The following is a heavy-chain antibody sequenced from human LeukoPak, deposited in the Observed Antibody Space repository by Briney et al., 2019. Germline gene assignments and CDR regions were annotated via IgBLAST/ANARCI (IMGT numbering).Heavy chain of an antibody. D-gene: IGHD2-15*01. CDR1: GFTFSSYG. V-gene: IGHV3-30*18. J-gene: IGHJ4*02. Sequence: GGSLRLSCAASGFTFSSYGMHWARQAPGKALEGVAVISYDGSNKYYADSVKGRFTISRDNSKNTLYLQMNSLRAEDTAVYYCAKQVAPTPYCSGGSCYPTPGDYWGQGTLVTVSS. CDR2: ISYDGSNK. CDR3: AKQVAPTPYCSGGSCYPTPGDY.